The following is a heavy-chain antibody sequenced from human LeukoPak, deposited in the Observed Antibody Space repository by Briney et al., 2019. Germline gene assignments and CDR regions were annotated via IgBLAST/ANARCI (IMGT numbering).Heavy chain of an antibody. J-gene: IGHJ4*02. CDR1: GFTFSSYS. CDR3: ARDGGYNWKAWDY. CDR2: ISSSSSYI. Sequence: PGGSLRLSCAASGFTFSSYSMNWVRQAPGKGLEWVSSISSSSSYIYYADSVKGRFTISRDNAKNSLYLQMNSLRAEDTAVYYCARDGGYNWKAWDYWGQGTLVTVSS. V-gene: IGHV3-21*01. D-gene: IGHD1-20*01.